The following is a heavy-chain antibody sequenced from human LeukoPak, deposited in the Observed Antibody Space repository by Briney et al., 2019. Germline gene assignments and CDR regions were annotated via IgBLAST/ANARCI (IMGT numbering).Heavy chain of an antibody. J-gene: IGHJ4*02. V-gene: IGHV3-74*01. D-gene: IGHD3-22*01. CDR2: INSDGSST. Sequence: PGGSLRLSCAVSGFTFSSYWMHWVRQAPGKGLVWVSRINSDGSSTSHADSVKGRFTISRDNSKNTLYLQMNSLRAEDTAVYYCAKGPSYYYDSSGYYCWGQGTLVTVSS. CDR1: GFTFSSYW. CDR3: AKGPSYYYDSSGYYC.